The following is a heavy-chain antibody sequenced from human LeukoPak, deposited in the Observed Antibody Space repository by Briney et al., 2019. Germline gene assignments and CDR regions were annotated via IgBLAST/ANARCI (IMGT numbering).Heavy chain of an antibody. CDR3: ARDSNFYGGNPPGWFY. CDR1: GYTFTSYG. V-gene: IGHV1-18*01. Sequence: EASVKVSCKASGYTFTSYGISWVRQAPGQGLEWMGWISAYNGNTNYAQKLQGRVTMTTDTSTSTAYMELRSLRSDDTAVYYCARDSNFYGGNPPGWFYWGQGTLVTVSS. CDR2: ISAYNGNT. J-gene: IGHJ4*02. D-gene: IGHD2-15*01.